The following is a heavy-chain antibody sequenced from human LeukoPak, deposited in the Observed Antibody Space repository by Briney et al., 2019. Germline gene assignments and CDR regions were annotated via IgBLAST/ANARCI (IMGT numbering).Heavy chain of an antibody. J-gene: IGHJ6*03. CDR1: GGSISSYY. Sequence: PSETLYLTCTVSGGSISSYYWSWIRQPPGKGLEWIGYIYTSGSTNYNPSLKSRVTISVDTSKNQFSLKLSSVTAADTAVYYCARQNSGYYYMDVWGKGTTVTVSS. CDR2: IYTSGST. D-gene: IGHD3-10*01. V-gene: IGHV4-4*09. CDR3: ARQNSGYYYMDV.